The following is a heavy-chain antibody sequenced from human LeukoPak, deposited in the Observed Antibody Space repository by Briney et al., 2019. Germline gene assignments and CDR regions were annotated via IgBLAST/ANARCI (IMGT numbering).Heavy chain of an antibody. CDR2: ISSSSSYI. J-gene: IGHJ6*03. D-gene: IGHD3-10*01. Sequence: AGSLRLSCAASGFTFSSYSMNWVRQAPGKGREWVSSISSSSSYIYYADSVKGRFTISRDNAKNSLYLQMNSLRAEDTAVYYCARDSFGELYSYYYYMDVWGKGTTVTVSS. V-gene: IGHV3-21*01. CDR3: ARDSFGELYSYYYYMDV. CDR1: GFTFSSYS.